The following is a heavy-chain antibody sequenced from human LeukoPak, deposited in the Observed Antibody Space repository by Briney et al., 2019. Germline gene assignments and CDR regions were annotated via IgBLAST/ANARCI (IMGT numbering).Heavy chain of an antibody. J-gene: IGHJ4*02. V-gene: IGHV4-38-2*02. CDR3: ARDPDEFPDDY. CDR2: IYHSGST. D-gene: IGHD1-14*01. CDR1: GYSISSGYY. Sequence: SETLSLTCAVSGYSISSGYYWGWIRQPPGKGLEWIGSIYHSGSTYYNPSLKSRVTISVDTSKNQFSLKLSSVTAADTAVYYCARDPDEFPDDYWGQGTLVTVSS.